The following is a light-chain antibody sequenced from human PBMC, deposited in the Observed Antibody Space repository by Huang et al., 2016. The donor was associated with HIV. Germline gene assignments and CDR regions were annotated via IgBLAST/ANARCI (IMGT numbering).Light chain of an antibody. CDR3: QQSYNSPYT. CDR1: QSISSY. Sequence: DIQMTQSPSSLSASVGDRVTITCRASQSISSYLSWYQQKPGKAPKLLIYAASSLQSGITSRFSGSGSGTDFTLTSSSLQPGDFVTYYCQQSYNSPYTFGQGTKLEIK. CDR2: AAS. V-gene: IGKV1-39*01. J-gene: IGKJ2*01.